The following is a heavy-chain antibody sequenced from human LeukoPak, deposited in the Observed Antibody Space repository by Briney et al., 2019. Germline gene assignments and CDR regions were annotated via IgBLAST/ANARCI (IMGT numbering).Heavy chain of an antibody. CDR1: GFTFSSYE. V-gene: IGHV3-48*03. Sequence: PGGSLRLSCAASGFTFSSYEMNWVRQAPGKGLEWVSYISSSGSTIYYADSVKGRFTISRDNSKNTLYLQMNSLRAEDTAVYYCAKGTKAHILTAYMRDRWFDPWGQGTLVTVSS. CDR3: AKGTKAHILTAYMRDRWFDP. J-gene: IGHJ5*02. D-gene: IGHD3-9*01. CDR2: ISSSGSTI.